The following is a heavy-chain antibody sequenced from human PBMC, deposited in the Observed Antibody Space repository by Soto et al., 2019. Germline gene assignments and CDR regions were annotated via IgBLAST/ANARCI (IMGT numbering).Heavy chain of an antibody. CDR1: GFTCSNYW. J-gene: IGHJ6*03. CDR2: INSDGSVS. V-gene: IGHV3-74*01. D-gene: IGHD2-15*01. Sequence: EVQLVESGGGLVQPGGSLRLSCVASGFTCSNYWMYWVRQAPGEGLVWVSRINSDGSVSSYADSVKGRLTISRDNVTNTLYLERDSLGAEDTAVYYCARGDCVGGTCYSLAGSFYYYMDVWGKGTTVTGFS. CDR3: ARGDCVGGTCYSLAGSFYYYMDV.